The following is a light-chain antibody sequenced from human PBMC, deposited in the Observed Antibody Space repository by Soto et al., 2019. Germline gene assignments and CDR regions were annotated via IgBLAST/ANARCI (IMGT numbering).Light chain of an antibody. J-gene: IGKJ4*01. Sequence: EIVLTQSPATLSLSPGERATLSCRASQSVGSYLAWYQQKPGQAPGLLIYDASNRATGIPARFSGSGSGTDFTLTISSLEPEDFALYYCQQRSNWPPLTFGGGTKVEI. V-gene: IGKV3-11*01. CDR1: QSVGSY. CDR2: DAS. CDR3: QQRSNWPPLT.